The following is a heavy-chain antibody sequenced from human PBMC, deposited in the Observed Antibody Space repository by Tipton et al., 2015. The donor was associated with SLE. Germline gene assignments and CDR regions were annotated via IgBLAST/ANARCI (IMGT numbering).Heavy chain of an antibody. CDR3: ARHLVGWVTALHYVMDV. Sequence: GLVKPSETLSLTCGVSGGSLSNSYFNWVRQPPGQGLEWIGEINDSGFTKYNPSLKSRATMSFDTSKNLFSLNLNSVTAADTAVYYCARHLVGWVTALHYVMDVWGQGTTVTVSS. CDR1: GGSLSNSY. CDR2: INDSGFT. D-gene: IGHD2-21*02. J-gene: IGHJ6*02. V-gene: IGHV4-34*10.